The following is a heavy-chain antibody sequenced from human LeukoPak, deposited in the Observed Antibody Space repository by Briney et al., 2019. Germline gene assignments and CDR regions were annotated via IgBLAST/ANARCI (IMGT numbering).Heavy chain of an antibody. CDR3: ARDLLYQMTTFQYYYYGMDV. J-gene: IGHJ6*02. Sequence: PGGSLRLSCAASGFTFSSYAMHWVRQAPGKGLEGGAVISYDGSNKYYADSVRGRFTISRDNSKNTLYLQMNSLRAEDTAVYYCARDLLYQMTTFQYYYYGMDVWGQGTTVTVSS. V-gene: IGHV3-30*04. CDR1: GFTFSSYA. D-gene: IGHD5-24*01. CDR2: ISYDGSNK.